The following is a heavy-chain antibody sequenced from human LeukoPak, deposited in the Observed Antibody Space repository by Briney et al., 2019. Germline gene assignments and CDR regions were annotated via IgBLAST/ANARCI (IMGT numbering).Heavy chain of an antibody. D-gene: IGHD5-18*01. Sequence: SETLSLTCAVYGGSFSGYYWSWIRQPPGKGLEWIGEINHSGSTNYNPSLKSRVTISVDTSKNQFSLKLSSVTAADTAVYYCARGGYSYGYDYYYMDVWGKGTTVTISS. CDR2: INHSGST. CDR3: ARGGYSYGYDYYYMDV. J-gene: IGHJ6*03. V-gene: IGHV4-34*01. CDR1: GGSFSGYY.